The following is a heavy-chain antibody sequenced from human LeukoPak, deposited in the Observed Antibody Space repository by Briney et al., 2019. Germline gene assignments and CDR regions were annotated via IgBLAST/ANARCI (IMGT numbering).Heavy chain of an antibody. V-gene: IGHV3-23*01. CDR3: AKDQTRNYYGSGSYDY. CDR1: GFTFSSYA. J-gene: IGHJ4*02. D-gene: IGHD3-10*01. CDR2: ISGSGGST. Sequence: GGSLRLSCAASGFTFSSYAMTWVRQAPGKGLEWVSAISGSGGSTYYADSVKGRFTISRDNSKNTLYLQMNSLRAEDTAVYYCAKDQTRNYYGSGSYDYWGQGTLVTVSS.